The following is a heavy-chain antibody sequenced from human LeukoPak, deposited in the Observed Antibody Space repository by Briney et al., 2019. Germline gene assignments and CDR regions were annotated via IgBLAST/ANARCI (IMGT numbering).Heavy chain of an antibody. CDR3: ARASGYNVGDYSADF. CDR1: GGTFSSYT. Sequence: SVKVSCKASGGTFSSYTISWVRQAPGQGLEWMGRIIPILDITNYAQKFQGGVTITADKSTSTAYMELSSLRSEDTAVYYCARASGYNVGDYSADFWGRGTRVTVSS. J-gene: IGHJ4*02. V-gene: IGHV1-69*02. CDR2: IIPILDIT. D-gene: IGHD4-11*01.